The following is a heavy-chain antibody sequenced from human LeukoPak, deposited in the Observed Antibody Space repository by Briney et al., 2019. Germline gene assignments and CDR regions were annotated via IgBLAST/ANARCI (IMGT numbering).Heavy chain of an antibody. CDR2: ISGSGSST. J-gene: IGHJ4*02. V-gene: IGHV3-23*01. CDR3: ATRGATQPPY. D-gene: IGHD1-26*01. CDR1: GFIFSSHT. Sequence: PGGSLRLSCADSGFIFSSHTRNWVRQAPGKGLEWVSAISGSGSSTYYSDSVKGRFTISRDNSKNTLFLQMSSLRAEDTAVYYCATRGATQPPYWGQGTLVTVSS.